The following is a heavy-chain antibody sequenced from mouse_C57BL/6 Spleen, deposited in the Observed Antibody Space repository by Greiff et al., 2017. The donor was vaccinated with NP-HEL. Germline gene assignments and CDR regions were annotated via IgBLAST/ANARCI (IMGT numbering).Heavy chain of an antibody. V-gene: IGHV5-6*01. CDR2: ISSGGSYT. CDR1: GFTFSSYG. Sequence: EVQLVESGGDLVKPGGSLKLSCAASGFTFSSYGMSWVRQTPDKRLEWVATISSGGSYTYYPDSVKGRFTISRDNAKNTLYLQMSSLKSEDTAMYYCARQGPGSSYSYWYFDVWGTGTTVTVSS. CDR3: ARQGPGSSYSYWYFDV. D-gene: IGHD1-1*01. J-gene: IGHJ1*03.